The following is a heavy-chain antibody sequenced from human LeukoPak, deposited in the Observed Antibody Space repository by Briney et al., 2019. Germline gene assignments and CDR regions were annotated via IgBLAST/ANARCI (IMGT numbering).Heavy chain of an antibody. CDR3: ITGYYFDY. CDR2: ISGSGGST. J-gene: IGHJ4*02. D-gene: IGHD1-14*01. Sequence: PGESLRLSCAASGFTFSSYAMSWVRQAPGKGLEWVSGISGSGGSTYYADSVKGRFTISRDNSKNKLYLQMNSLRAEDTAVYYCITGYYFDYWGQGTLVTVSS. CDR1: GFTFSSYA. V-gene: IGHV3-23*01.